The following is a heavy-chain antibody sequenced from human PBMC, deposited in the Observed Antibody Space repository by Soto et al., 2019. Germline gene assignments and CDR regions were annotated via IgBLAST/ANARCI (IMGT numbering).Heavy chain of an antibody. D-gene: IGHD3-10*01. CDR2: ISWNSNRV. CDR3: AKELNRLLWFGDFFYMDV. Sequence: EAQLVESGGGVAQPGRSLRLSCEGSGSSFDDYAMHWVRQAPGKGLEWVSGISWNSNRVAYADSVKGRFSISRDNVLNALYLEMNSLSPEDTALYYCAKELNRLLWFGDFFYMDVWGKGATVTVS. J-gene: IGHJ6*03. V-gene: IGHV3-9*01. CDR1: GSSFDDYA.